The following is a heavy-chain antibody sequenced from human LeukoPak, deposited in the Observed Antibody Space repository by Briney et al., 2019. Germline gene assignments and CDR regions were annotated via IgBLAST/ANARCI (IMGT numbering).Heavy chain of an antibody. CDR2: INHSGST. Sequence: SETLSLTCAVYGGSFSGYYWSWIRQPPGKGLEWIGEINHSGSTNYNPSLKSRVTISVDTSKNQFSLKLNSVTAADTAVYYCAVRYFDWFKRYYYGMDVWGQGTTVTVSS. J-gene: IGHJ6*02. CDR3: AVRYFDWFKRYYYGMDV. CDR1: GGSFSGYY. V-gene: IGHV4-34*01. D-gene: IGHD3-9*01.